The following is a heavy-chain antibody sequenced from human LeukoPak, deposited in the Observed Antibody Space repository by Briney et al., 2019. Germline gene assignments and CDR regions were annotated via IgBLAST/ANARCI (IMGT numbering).Heavy chain of an antibody. CDR3: ARARETAYYYGMDV. CDR1: GYTFTGYY. D-gene: IGHD1-14*01. Sequence: GASVKVSCKASGYTFTGYYMHWVRQAPGQGLEWMGWINPNSGGTNYAQKLQGRVTMTRDTSISTAYMELSRLRSDDTAVYYCARARETAYYYGMDVWGQGTTVTVTS. V-gene: IGHV1-2*02. CDR2: INPNSGGT. J-gene: IGHJ6*02.